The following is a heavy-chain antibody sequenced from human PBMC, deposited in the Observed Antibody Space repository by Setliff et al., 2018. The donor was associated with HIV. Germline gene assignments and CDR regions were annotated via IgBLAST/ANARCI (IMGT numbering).Heavy chain of an antibody. D-gene: IGHD3-10*02. V-gene: IGHV4-59*11. Sequence: SETLSLTCTVSSDSLSSHYWSWIRQPPGKGLEWVGHIYINGITNYSPSLESRVTISVDTSKNQFSLKLSSVTAADTAVYYCARGHMLITYYYYYYMDVWGKGTTVTVSS. CDR3: ARGHMLITYYYYYYMDV. J-gene: IGHJ6*03. CDR1: SDSLSSHY. CDR2: IYINGIT.